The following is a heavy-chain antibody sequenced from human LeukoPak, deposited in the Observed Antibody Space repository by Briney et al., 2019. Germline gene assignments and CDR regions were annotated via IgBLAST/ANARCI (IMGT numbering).Heavy chain of an antibody. V-gene: IGHV3-30*03. CDR2: ISYDGSNK. CDR3: ARDGGMVRGVIIF. Sequence: GGSLRLSCAASGFTFSSYGMHWVRQAPGKGLEWVAVISYDGSNKYYADSVKGRFTISRDNSKNTLYLQMNSLRSDDTAVYYCARDGGMVRGVIIFGGQGTLVTVSS. CDR1: GFTFSSYG. J-gene: IGHJ1*01. D-gene: IGHD3-10*01.